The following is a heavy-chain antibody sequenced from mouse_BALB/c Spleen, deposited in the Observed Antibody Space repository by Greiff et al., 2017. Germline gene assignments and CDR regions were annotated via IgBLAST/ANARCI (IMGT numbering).Heavy chain of an antibody. J-gene: IGHJ3*01. Sequence: QVQLKESAAELARPGASVKMSCKASGYTFTSYTMHWVKQRPGQGLEWIGYINPSSGYTEYNQKFKDKTTLTADKSSSTAYMQLSSLTSEDSAVYYCARNPWFAYWGQGTLVTVSA. CDR1: GYTFTSYT. CDR3: ARNPWFAY. V-gene: IGHV1-4*02. CDR2: INPSSGYT.